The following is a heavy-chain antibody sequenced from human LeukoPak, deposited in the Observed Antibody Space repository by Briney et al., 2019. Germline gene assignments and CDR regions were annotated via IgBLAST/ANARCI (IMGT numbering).Heavy chain of an antibody. Sequence: SVKVTCKASGGTFSSYAIIWVRQAPGQGLEWMGRIIPILGIANYAQKFQGRVTITADKSTSTAYMELSSLRSEDTAVYYCASVPSGIAVAGSFDPWGQGTLVTVSS. CDR2: IIPILGIA. J-gene: IGHJ5*02. D-gene: IGHD6-19*01. CDR3: ASVPSGIAVAGSFDP. CDR1: GGTFSSYA. V-gene: IGHV1-69*04.